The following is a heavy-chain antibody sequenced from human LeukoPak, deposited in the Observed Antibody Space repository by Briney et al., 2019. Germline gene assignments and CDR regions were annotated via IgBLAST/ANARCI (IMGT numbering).Heavy chain of an antibody. CDR2: INPNSGGT. J-gene: IGHJ5*02. CDR1: GYTFTGYY. CDR3: ARGGSSGSTNWFDP. D-gene: IGHD6-19*01. Sequence: ASVKVSCKASGYTFTGYYMHWVRQAPGQGLEWMGWINPNSGGTNYAQKFQGRVTMTRDTSISTAYMELSRLRPDDTAVYYCARGGSSGSTNWFDPWGQGTLVTVSS. V-gene: IGHV1-2*02.